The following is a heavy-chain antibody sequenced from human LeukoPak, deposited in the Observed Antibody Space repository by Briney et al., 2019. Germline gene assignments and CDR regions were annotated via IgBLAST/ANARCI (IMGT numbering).Heavy chain of an antibody. J-gene: IGHJ3*02. CDR3: ATESYSGSYLYAFDI. V-gene: IGHV1-24*01. Sequence: GASVKVSCKVSGYTLTELSMHWVRQAPGKGLERMGGFDPEDGETIYAQKFQGRVTMTEDTSTDTAYMELSSLRSEDTAVYYCATESYSGSYLYAFDIWGQGTMVTVSS. CDR2: FDPEDGET. CDR1: GYTLTELS. D-gene: IGHD1-26*01.